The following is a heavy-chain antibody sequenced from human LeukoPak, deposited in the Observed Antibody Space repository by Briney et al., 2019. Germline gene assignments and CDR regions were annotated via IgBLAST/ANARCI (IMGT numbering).Heavy chain of an antibody. CDR2: IRSKAYGGTT. CDR3: TRALFRDILTGYLVGAYYFDY. Sequence: PGGSLRLSCTASGFTFGDYAMSWFRQAPGKGLEWVGFIRSKAYGGTTEYAASVKGRFTISRDDSKSIAYLQMNSLKTEDTAVYYCTRALFRDILTGYLVGAYYFDYWGQGTLVTVSS. V-gene: IGHV3-49*03. J-gene: IGHJ4*02. D-gene: IGHD3-9*01. CDR1: GFTFGDYA.